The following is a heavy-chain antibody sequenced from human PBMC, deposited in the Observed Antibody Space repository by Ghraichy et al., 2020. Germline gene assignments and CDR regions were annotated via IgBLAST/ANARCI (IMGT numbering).Heavy chain of an antibody. J-gene: IGHJ6*02. V-gene: IGHV3-48*03. CDR1: GFTFDTYE. D-gene: IGHD5-18*01. Sequence: GGSLRLSCAASGFTFDTYEMKWVRQAPGKGLEWISYISSSGTTIYYADSVKGRFTISRDNAKNSLFLQMNSLRVEDTAVYYCARARVIQLWPIYGMDVWGQGTTFTVSS. CDR2: ISSSGTTI. CDR3: ARARVIQLWPIYGMDV.